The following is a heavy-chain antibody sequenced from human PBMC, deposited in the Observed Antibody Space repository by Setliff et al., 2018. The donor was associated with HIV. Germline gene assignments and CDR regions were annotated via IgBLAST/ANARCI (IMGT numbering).Heavy chain of an antibody. CDR1: GFMFGVDW. J-gene: IGHJ3*02. D-gene: IGHD3-22*01. Sequence: LSCAASGFMFGVDWMSWVRQTPGKGLEWVASVTPDGGDKYYTDSVRGRFTISRDNAKNSLYLQMNSLRGEDTALYYCTRDLGYDSFDIWGQGTMVTVSS. V-gene: IGHV3-7*01. CDR2: VTPDGGDK. CDR3: TRDLGYDSFDI.